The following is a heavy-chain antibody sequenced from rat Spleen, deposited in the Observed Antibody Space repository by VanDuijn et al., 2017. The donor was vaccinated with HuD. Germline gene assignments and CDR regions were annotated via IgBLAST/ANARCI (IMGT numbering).Heavy chain of an antibody. CDR3: ARPPGTEDPYVMDA. CDR1: GFTFNDYW. Sequence: EVQLVETGGGLVQPGRSLKLSCVTSGFTFNDYWMTWNRQAPGKGLEWVASISNTGGNTYYPDSVKGRFTISRDNAKSSLYLQMNSLKSEDTATYYCARPPGTEDPYVMDAWGQGASVTVSS. V-gene: IGHV5-31*01. D-gene: IGHD1-11*01. CDR2: ISNTGGNT. J-gene: IGHJ4*01.